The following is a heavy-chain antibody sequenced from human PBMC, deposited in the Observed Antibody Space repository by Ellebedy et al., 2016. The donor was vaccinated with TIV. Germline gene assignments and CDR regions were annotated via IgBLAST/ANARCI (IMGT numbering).Heavy chain of an antibody. CDR1: GDSITSYY. CDR2: IYYSGST. V-gene: IGHV4-59*01. CDR3: ARARTYYDFWSPYYYYYGMDV. J-gene: IGHJ6*02. Sequence: MPSETLSLTCTVSGDSITSYYWSWIRQPPGKGLEWIGYIYYSGSTNYNPPLKSRVTISVDTSENQFSLKLSSVTAADTAVYYRARARTYYDFWSPYYYYYGMDVWGQGTTVTVSS. D-gene: IGHD3-3*01.